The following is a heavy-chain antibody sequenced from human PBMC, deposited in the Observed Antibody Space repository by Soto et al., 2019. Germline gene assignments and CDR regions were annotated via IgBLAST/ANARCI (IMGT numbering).Heavy chain of an antibody. D-gene: IGHD7-27*01. V-gene: IGHV4-30-2*01. Sequence: SETLSLTCAVSGGSISSGGYSWRWIRQPPGKGLEWIGYIYHSGSTYYNPSLKSRVTISVDRSKNQFSLKQSSVTAADTAVYYCASLTGADYFDYWGQGTLVTVSS. CDR1: GGSISSGGYS. CDR2: IYHSGST. J-gene: IGHJ4*02. CDR3: ASLTGADYFDY.